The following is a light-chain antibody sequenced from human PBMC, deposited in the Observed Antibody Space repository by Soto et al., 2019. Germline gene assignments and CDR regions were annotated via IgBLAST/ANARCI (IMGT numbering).Light chain of an antibody. CDR2: GAS. CDR3: HQSYRSPYT. J-gene: IGKJ2*01. CDR1: QSINIY. V-gene: IGKV1-39*01. Sequence: IQMTQSPSSLSASVGDSVTVTCRASQSINIYLNWYQQKPGKGPTLLIYGASSLQSGVPSRFTGGVSQTDPTLTISSLQPEDFTTDYCHQSYRSPYTFGRGTKLEIK.